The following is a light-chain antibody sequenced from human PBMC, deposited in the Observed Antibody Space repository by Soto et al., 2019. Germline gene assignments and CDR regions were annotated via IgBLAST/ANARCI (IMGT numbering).Light chain of an antibody. CDR2: DAS. CDR3: QNFSRSCT. Sequence: DIQMTQSPSTLSASVGDRVTITCRATQDIVKRVAWYQQKPGKAPELLIYDASTLETGVPSRFSGSGSGTEFPLTISGLQPDDFATYFCQNFSRSCTFGPGTTVNI. V-gene: IGKV1-5*01. CDR1: QDIVKR. J-gene: IGKJ3*01.